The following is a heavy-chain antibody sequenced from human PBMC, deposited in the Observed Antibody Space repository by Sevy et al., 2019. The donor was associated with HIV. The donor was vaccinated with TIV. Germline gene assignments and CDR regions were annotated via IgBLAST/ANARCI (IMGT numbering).Heavy chain of an antibody. V-gene: IGHV3-30*18. J-gene: IGHJ4*02. D-gene: IGHD5-18*01. Sequence: GGSLRLSCGASGFDFREYAMHWVRQAPGKGLAWVAAVSSDGTNTYYVDSVKGRFTISRDSSQNTLFLHMNSLRVEDTAVYYCAKVGIQLWSYFDFWGQGTLVTVSS. CDR1: GFDFREYA. CDR2: VSSDGTNT. CDR3: AKVGIQLWSYFDF.